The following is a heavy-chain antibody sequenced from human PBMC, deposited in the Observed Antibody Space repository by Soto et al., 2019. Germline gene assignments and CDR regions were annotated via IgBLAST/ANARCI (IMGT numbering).Heavy chain of an antibody. V-gene: IGHV3-48*01. D-gene: IGHD4-17*01. CDR1: GFTFSSYA. CDR3: ARHYGDYRAEYFQH. J-gene: IGHJ1*01. Sequence: GXSLRLSCAASGFTFSSYAISWVRQAPGKGLEWVSYISLSSSTKSYAASVKGRFTIPRDNAKNSLYLQMNTLRAEDTVVYYCARHYGDYRAEYFQHWGQGTLVTVSS. CDR2: ISLSSSTK.